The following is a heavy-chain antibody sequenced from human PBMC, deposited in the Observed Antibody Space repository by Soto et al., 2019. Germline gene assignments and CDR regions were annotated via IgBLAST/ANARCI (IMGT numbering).Heavy chain of an antibody. CDR2: INPNSGGT. CDR1: GYTFTGYY. CDR3: ARGGWLQWRLFSY. J-gene: IGHJ4*02. V-gene: IGHV1-2*04. Sequence: ASVKVSCKASGYTFTGYYMHWVRQAPGQGLEWMGWINPNSGGTNYAQKFQGWVTMTRDTSISTAYMELSRLRSDDTAVYYCARGGWLQWRLFSYWGQGTLVTVSS. D-gene: IGHD5-12*01.